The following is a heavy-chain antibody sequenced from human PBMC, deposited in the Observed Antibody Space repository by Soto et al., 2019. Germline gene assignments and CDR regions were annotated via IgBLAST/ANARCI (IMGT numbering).Heavy chain of an antibody. V-gene: IGHV1-69*13. J-gene: IGHJ6*02. CDR2: IIPIFGTA. CDR1: GGTFSSYA. Sequence: GASVKVSCKASGGTFSSYAISWVRQAPGQGLEWMRGIIPIFGTANYAQKFQGRVTITADESTSTAYMELSSLRSEDTAVYYCARPGTGYDFWSGYYMGTDYYYYGMDVWGQGTTVTVS. D-gene: IGHD3-3*01. CDR3: ARPGTGYDFWSGYYMGTDYYYYGMDV.